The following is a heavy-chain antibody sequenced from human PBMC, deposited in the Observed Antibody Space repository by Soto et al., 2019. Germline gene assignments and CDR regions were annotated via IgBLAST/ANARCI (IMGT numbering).Heavy chain of an antibody. CDR1: GFTFSSYW. V-gene: IGHV3-74*01. J-gene: IGHJ6*03. CDR2: VSSDGSST. D-gene: IGHD4-4*01. CDR3: ARSTTHSYYYYMDV. Sequence: GGSLRLSCAASGFTFSSYWIHWVRQAPGKGLVWVSCVSSDGSSTTYADSVKGRFTISRDNAKNTLYLQMNSLRAEDTAVYYCARSTTHSYYYYMDVWGKGTTVTVSS.